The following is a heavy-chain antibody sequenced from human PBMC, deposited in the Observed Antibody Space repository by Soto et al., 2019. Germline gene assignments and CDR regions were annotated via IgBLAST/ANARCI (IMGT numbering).Heavy chain of an antibody. D-gene: IGHD3-22*01. V-gene: IGHV3-30*03. CDR2: ISSDGHHQ. CDR1: GFTFNDYA. Sequence: PGGSLRLSCATSGFTFNDYAMYWVRQAPGQGLEWVAMISSDGHHQFYVDNLRGRFTVSRDNSKNTLFLQMNSLRPEDTAVYYCSRGTYYPQSSGLHADYWGPVTVVTAPS. J-gene: IGHJ4*02. CDR3: SRGTYYPQSSGLHADY.